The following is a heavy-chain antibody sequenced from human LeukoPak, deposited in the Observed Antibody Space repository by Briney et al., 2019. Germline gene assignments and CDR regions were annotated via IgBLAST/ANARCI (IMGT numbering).Heavy chain of an antibody. Sequence: SETLSLTCTVSGGSISSYYWSWIRQPAGKGLEWIGRIYTSGSTNYNPSLKSRVTMSVDTSKNQFSLKLSSVTAADTAVYYCARDSGMAAASYNWFDPWGQGTLVTVSS. CDR3: ARDSGMAAASYNWFDP. J-gene: IGHJ5*02. V-gene: IGHV4-4*07. CDR2: IYTSGST. D-gene: IGHD6-13*01. CDR1: GGSISSYY.